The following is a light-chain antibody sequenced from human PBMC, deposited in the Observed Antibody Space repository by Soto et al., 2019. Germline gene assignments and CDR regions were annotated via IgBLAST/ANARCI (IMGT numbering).Light chain of an antibody. CDR2: EVS. Sequence: QSVLTQPASVSGSPGQSITISCTGTSSDVGGYNYVSWYQQHPGKAPKLMIYEVSNRPSGVSNRFSGSKSGNTASLTISGLQAEDEADYYCSSYTSSSIDVFRTGTNSTVL. V-gene: IGLV2-14*01. J-gene: IGLJ1*01. CDR1: SSDVGGYNY. CDR3: SSYTSSSIDV.